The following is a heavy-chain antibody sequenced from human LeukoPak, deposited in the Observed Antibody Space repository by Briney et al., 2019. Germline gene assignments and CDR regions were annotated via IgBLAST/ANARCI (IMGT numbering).Heavy chain of an antibody. CDR2: INSDGSST. CDR3: ARERGNSSPYFFDY. CDR1: GXTFSSYW. D-gene: IGHD6-6*01. V-gene: IGHV3-74*01. J-gene: IGHJ4*02. Sequence: GSLRLSCPGSGXTFSSYWMHWVRQAPGKGLVWVSSINSDGSSTNYADSVKGRFTISRDNAKNTLYLQMNSLRAEDTAVYYCARERGNSSPYFFDYWGQGTLVTVSS.